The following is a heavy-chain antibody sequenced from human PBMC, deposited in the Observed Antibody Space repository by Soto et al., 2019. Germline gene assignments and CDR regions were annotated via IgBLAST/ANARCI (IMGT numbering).Heavy chain of an antibody. J-gene: IGHJ3*02. CDR1: GYTFTSYA. Sequence: QVQLVQSGAEVKKPGASVKVSCKASGYTFTSYAMHWVRQAPGQRLEWMGWINAGNGNTKYSQKFQGRVTITRDTAASTAYMELSSLRSEDTAVYYCARVGSSWYLSAFDIGGQGTMVTVSS. V-gene: IGHV1-3*01. CDR3: ARVGSSWYLSAFDI. D-gene: IGHD6-13*01. CDR2: INAGNGNT.